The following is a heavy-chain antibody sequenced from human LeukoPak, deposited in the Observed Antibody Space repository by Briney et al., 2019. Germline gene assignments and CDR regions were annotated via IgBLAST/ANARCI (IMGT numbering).Heavy chain of an antibody. Sequence: GGSLRLSCAASGFTFSSYAMSWVRQAPGKGLEWVSAISGSGGSTYYADSVKGRFTISRDNSKNTLYLQMNSPRAEDTAVYYCAKNSGSSSSYFDYWGQGTLVTVSS. V-gene: IGHV3-23*01. CDR1: GFTFSSYA. J-gene: IGHJ4*02. CDR2: ISGSGGST. CDR3: AKNSGSSSSYFDY. D-gene: IGHD6-6*01.